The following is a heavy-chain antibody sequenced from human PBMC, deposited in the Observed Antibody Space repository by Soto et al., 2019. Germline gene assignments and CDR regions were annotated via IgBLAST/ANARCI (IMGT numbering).Heavy chain of an antibody. D-gene: IGHD4-17*01. CDR2: IYYSGST. V-gene: IGHV4-39*01. CDR1: GGSISSSSYY. CDR3: ARLQSDYGVYYYYYYYMDV. Sequence: SETLSLTCTVSGGSISSSSYYWGWIRQPPGKGLEWIGSIYYSGSTYYNPSLKSRVTISVDTSKNQFSLKLSSVTAADTAVYYCARLQSDYGVYYYYYYYMDVWGKGTTVTVSS. J-gene: IGHJ6*03.